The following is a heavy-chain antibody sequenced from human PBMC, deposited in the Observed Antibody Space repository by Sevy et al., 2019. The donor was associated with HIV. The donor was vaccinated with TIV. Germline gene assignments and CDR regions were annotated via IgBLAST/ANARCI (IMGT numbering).Heavy chain of an antibody. CDR2: INHSGST. D-gene: IGHD6-25*01. V-gene: IGHV4-34*01. J-gene: IGHJ3*02. CDR3: ARERLQFHDTFDI. Sequence: SETLSLTCGVYGGSFSGYYWSWIRQPPGKGLESIGEINHSGSTNCNPSLKSRVTISVDTSKNQFSLRLNSVTAADTAVYYCARERLQFHDTFDIWDQGTMVTVSS. CDR1: GGSFSGYY.